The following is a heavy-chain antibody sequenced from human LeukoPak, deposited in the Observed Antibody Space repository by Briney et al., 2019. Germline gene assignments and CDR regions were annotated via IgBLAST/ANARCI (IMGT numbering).Heavy chain of an antibody. D-gene: IGHD5-18*01. CDR3: ARGGRNGYSYGYYYYYMDV. J-gene: IGHJ6*03. Sequence: PSETLSLTCAAYGGSFSGYYWSWIRQPPGKGLEWIGEINHSGSTNYNPSLKSRVTISVDTSKNQFSLTLSSVTAPDTAGYYCARGGRNGYSYGYYYYYMDVWGKGTTVTVSS. V-gene: IGHV4-34*01. CDR2: INHSGST. CDR1: GGSFSGYY.